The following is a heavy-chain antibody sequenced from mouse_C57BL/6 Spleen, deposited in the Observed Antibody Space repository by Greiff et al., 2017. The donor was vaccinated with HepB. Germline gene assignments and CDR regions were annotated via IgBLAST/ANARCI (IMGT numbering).Heavy chain of an antibody. CDR3: ATERGYDYDGYFDV. J-gene: IGHJ1*03. V-gene: IGHV5-4*01. D-gene: IGHD2-4*01. CDR2: ISDGGSYT. Sequence: EVQGVESGGGLVKPGGSLKLSCAASGFTFSSYAMSWVRQTPEKRLEWVATISDGGSYTYYPDNVKGRFTISRDNAKNNLYLQMSHLKSEDTAMYYCATERGYDYDGYFDVWGTGTTVTVSS. CDR1: GFTFSSYA.